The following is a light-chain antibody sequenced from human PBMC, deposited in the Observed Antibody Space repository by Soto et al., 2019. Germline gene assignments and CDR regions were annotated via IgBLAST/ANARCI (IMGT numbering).Light chain of an antibody. CDR3: HQYDTWPLTWT. J-gene: IGKJ1*01. CDR2: GAS. V-gene: IGKV3-15*01. CDR1: QSISSN. Sequence: EIVMTQSPATLSVSPGERATLSCRASQSISSNLAWYQQQPGQAPRLLIYGASTRATAIPARFSGSGSGTGFTLTISSLQSEDFGIYYCHQYDTWPLTWTFGQGTKVDIK.